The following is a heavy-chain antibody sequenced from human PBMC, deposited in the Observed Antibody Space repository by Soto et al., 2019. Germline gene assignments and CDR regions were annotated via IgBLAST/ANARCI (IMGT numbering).Heavy chain of an antibody. CDR1: GYTFTGYY. Sequence: ASVKVSCKASGYTFTGYYMHWVRRAPGQGLEWMGWINPNSGGTNYAQKFQGRVTMTRDTSISTAYMELSRLRSDDTAVYYCEVQLWLPSSFDYWGQGTLVTVSS. V-gene: IGHV1-2*02. J-gene: IGHJ4*02. CDR3: EVQLWLPSSFDY. D-gene: IGHD5-18*01. CDR2: INPNSGGT.